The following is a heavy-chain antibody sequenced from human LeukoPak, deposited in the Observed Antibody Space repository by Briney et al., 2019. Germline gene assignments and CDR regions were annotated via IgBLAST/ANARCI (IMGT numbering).Heavy chain of an antibody. CDR1: GFTFSGSA. CDR3: TRDSGTYNWFDP. CDR2: IDKKDKGYATAT. Sequence: GGPLRLSCAASGFTFSGSAIHWVRQSSGKGLEWVGQIDKKDKGYATATAYAASVKGRLTISRDDSINTAYLQMKSLKTEDTALYYCTRDSGTYNWFDPWGQGTLVTVSS. J-gene: IGHJ5*02. D-gene: IGHD1-26*01. V-gene: IGHV3-73*01.